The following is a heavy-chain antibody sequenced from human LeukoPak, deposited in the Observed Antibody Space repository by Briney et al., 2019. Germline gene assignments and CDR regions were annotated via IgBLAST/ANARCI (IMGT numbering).Heavy chain of an antibody. CDR1: GFTFSSYA. CDR3: AKVSNYYDSSGYYPLIDFQH. D-gene: IGHD3-22*01. J-gene: IGHJ1*01. Sequence: GGSLRLSCAASGFTFSSYAMSWVRQAPGKGLEWVSAISGSGGSTYYADSVKGRFTISRDNSKNTLYLQMNSLRAEYTAVYYCAKVSNYYDSSGYYPLIDFQHWGQGTLVTVSS. CDR2: ISGSGGST. V-gene: IGHV3-23*01.